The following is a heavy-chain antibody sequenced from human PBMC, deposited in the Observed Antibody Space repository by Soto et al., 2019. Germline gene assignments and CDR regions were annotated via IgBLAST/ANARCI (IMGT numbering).Heavy chain of an antibody. J-gene: IGHJ4*02. CDR2: ISSTTNYI. CDR1: GFTFTRYS. V-gene: IGHV3-21*01. Sequence: PGGSLRLSCAASGFTFTRYSMNWVRQAPGKGLEWVSSISSTTNYIYYAHSMKGRFTVSRDNAKNSVYLEMNSLSAEDTALYYCARESEDLTSNFDYWGQGTLVTVSS. CDR3: ARESEDLTSNFDY.